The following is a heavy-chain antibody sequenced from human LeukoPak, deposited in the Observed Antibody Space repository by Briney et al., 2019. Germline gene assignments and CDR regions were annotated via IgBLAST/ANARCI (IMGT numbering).Heavy chain of an antibody. CDR3: ARAAFTFGGVIANYYFDY. D-gene: IGHD3-16*02. CDR2: IKQDGSEK. Sequence: GGSLRLSCAASGFTFSSYWMSWVRQAPGKGLEWVANIKQDGSEKCYVDSVKGRFTISRDNAKNSLYLQMNSLRAEDTAVYYCARAAFTFGGVIANYYFDYWGQGTLVTVSS. V-gene: IGHV3-7*04. J-gene: IGHJ4*02. CDR1: GFTFSSYW.